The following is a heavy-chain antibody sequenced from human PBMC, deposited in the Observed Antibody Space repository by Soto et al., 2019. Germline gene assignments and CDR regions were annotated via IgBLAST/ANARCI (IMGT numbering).Heavy chain of an antibody. V-gene: IGHV1-18*01. CDR3: ARGPDRDYDILTGSPWPAYYFDY. D-gene: IGHD3-9*01. Sequence: GASVKVSCKASGYTFTSYGISWVRQAPGQGLEWMGWISAYNGNTNYAQKLQGRVTMTTDTSTSTAYMELRSLRSDDTAVYYCARGPDRDYDILTGSPWPAYYFDYWGQGTLVTVSS. CDR2: ISAYNGNT. CDR1: GYTFTSYG. J-gene: IGHJ4*02.